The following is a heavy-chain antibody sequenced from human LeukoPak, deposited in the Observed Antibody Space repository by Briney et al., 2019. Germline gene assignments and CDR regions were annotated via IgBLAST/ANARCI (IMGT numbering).Heavy chain of an antibody. J-gene: IGHJ4*02. CDR1: GGSISSHY. D-gene: IGHD3-3*01. CDR2: IYYSGST. V-gene: IGHV4-59*11. CDR3: ASSSAWSGHDY. Sequence: SETLSLTCTVSGGSISSHYWSWIRQPPGKGLEWIGYIYYSGSTNYNPSLKSRVTTSVDTSKNQFSLKLSSVTAADTAVYYCASSSAWSGHDYWGQGTLVTDSS.